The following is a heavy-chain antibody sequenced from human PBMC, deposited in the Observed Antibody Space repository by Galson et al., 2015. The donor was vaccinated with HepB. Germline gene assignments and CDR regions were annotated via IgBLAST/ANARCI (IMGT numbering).Heavy chain of an antibody. J-gene: IGHJ4*02. V-gene: IGHV3-23*01. D-gene: IGHD1-26*01. CDR2: INGGGGTA. CDR3: AKGRGVGATPHTFDF. Sequence: SLRLSCAASGFTFRNYAMSWVRQAPGKGLEWVSTINGGGGTAYYADSVRGRASISRDYSDITLYLQMNSLRADDTALYYCAKGRGVGATPHTFDFWGQGTLVTVSS. CDR1: GFTFRNYA.